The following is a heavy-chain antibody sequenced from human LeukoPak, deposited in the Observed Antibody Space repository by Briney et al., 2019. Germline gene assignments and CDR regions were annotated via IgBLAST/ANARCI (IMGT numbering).Heavy chain of an antibody. D-gene: IGHD7-27*01. CDR3: AHTPPPNWLIGVYFDY. Sequence: SQTLSLTCTVSGGSISSGNYYWSWIRQPPGKGLEWIGYIYHSGSTHYNPSLKSRVTISVDRSKNQFSLKLSSVTAADTAVYYCAHTPPPNWLIGVYFDYWGQGTLVTVSS. CDR1: GGSISSGNYY. J-gene: IGHJ4*02. V-gene: IGHV4-30-2*01. CDR2: IYHSGST.